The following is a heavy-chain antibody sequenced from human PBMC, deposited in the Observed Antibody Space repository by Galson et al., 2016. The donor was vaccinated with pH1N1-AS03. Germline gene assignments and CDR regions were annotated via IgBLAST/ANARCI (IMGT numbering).Heavy chain of an antibody. V-gene: IGHV4-34*12. D-gene: IGHD3-10*01. J-gene: IGHJ4*02. Sequence: ETLSLTCTVSRGSFGGAYWTWIRQPLGKGLEWIGEIIIGRGLPPTYTPSLKRRVTISIDTSRGELSLKLRSVTAADTGVYYCARRPTGIDYWGQGVQVTVSS. CDR1: RGSFGGAY. CDR2: IIIGRGLPP. CDR3: ARRPTGIDY.